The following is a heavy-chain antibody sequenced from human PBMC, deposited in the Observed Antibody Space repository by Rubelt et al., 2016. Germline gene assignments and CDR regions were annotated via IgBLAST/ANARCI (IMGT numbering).Heavy chain of an antibody. CDR2: IIPIFGTA. D-gene: IGHD4-17*01. V-gene: IGHV1-69*19. CDR3: ARDKSDGDYEGY. CDR1: GGTFSSYI. J-gene: IGHJ4*02. Sequence: QVQLVQSGAEVKKPGSSVKVSCKASGGTFSSYIISWVRQAPGQGLEWMGGIIPIFGTAKFAQKVQGRVTITADESTSTAYLELSSLRSEDTAVYYCARDKSDGDYEGYWGQGTLVTVSS.